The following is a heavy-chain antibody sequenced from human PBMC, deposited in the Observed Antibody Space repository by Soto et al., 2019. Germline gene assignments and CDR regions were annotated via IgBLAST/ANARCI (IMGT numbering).Heavy chain of an antibody. Sequence: ASVKVSCKASGYTFTSYGISWVRQAPGQGLEWMGWISAYNGNTNYAQKLQGRVTMTTDTSTSTAYMELRSLRSDDTAVYYCARDLYPMNYYDFWSGSNYYYYGMDVWGQGTTVTVSS. CDR1: GYTFTSYG. CDR2: ISAYNGNT. CDR3: ARDLYPMNYYDFWSGSNYYYYGMDV. D-gene: IGHD3-3*01. V-gene: IGHV1-18*01. J-gene: IGHJ6*02.